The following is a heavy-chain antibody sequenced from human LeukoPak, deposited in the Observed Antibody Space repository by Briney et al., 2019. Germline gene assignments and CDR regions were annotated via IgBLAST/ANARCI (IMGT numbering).Heavy chain of an antibody. D-gene: IGHD6-19*01. J-gene: IGHJ4*02. Sequence: GGSLRLSCAASGFTFSSYAMSWVRQAPGKGLEWVSAISGSGVSTYYADSVKGRFTISRDNSKNTLYLQMNSLRAEDTAVYYCAKQWLVHGLSDYWGQGTLVTVSS. CDR3: AKQWLVHGLSDY. V-gene: IGHV3-23*01. CDR1: GFTFSSYA. CDR2: ISGSGVST.